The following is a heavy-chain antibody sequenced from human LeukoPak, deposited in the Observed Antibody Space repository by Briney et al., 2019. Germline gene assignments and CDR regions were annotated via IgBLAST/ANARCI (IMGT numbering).Heavy chain of an antibody. V-gene: IGHV4-31*11. D-gene: IGHD1-14*01. CDR1: GGSMSSGGYY. CDR3: ARDRYGNYFDY. CDR2: IHYSGST. J-gene: IGHJ4*02. Sequence: PSETLSLTCAVSGGSMSSGGYYWSWNRQHPGKGLEWIGYIHYSGSTDYNPSLKSRVTISLDTSKNHFSLKVRSVTAADTAVYYCARDRYGNYFDYWSQGTLVTVPS.